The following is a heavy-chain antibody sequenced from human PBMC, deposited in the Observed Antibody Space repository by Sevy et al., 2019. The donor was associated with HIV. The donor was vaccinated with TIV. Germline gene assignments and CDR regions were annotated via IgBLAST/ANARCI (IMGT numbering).Heavy chain of an antibody. V-gene: IGHV3-11*01. CDR2: ISSSGSTI. J-gene: IGHJ3*02. CDR1: GFTFSDYY. CDR3: ARDGEATIFGVVRDAFDI. Sequence: GGSLRLSCAASGFTFSDYYMNWIRQAPGKGLEWVSYISSSGSTIYYADSVKGRFTISRDNAKNSLYLQMNSLRAEDTAVYYCARDGEATIFGVVRDAFDIWGQGTMVTVSS. D-gene: IGHD3-3*01.